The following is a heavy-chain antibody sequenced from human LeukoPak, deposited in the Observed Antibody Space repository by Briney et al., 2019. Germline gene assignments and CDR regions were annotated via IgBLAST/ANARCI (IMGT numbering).Heavy chain of an antibody. D-gene: IGHD3-9*01. CDR2: IRSKANSYAT. Sequence: GGSLRLSCAASGFTFSGSAMHWVRQASGKGLEWVGRIRSKANSYATAYAASVKGRFTISRDDSRNTAYLQMNSLKTEDTAVYYCTRGSVYDILTPWDAFDIWGQGTMVTVSS. J-gene: IGHJ3*02. CDR3: TRGSVYDILTPWDAFDI. CDR1: GFTFSGSA. V-gene: IGHV3-73*01.